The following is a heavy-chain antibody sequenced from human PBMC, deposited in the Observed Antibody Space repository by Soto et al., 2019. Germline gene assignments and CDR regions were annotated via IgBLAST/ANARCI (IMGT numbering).Heavy chain of an antibody. CDR1: GGSISSGDYY. Sequence: PSETLSLTCTVSGGSISSGDYYWSWIRQPPGKGLEWIGYIYYSGSTYYNPSLKSRVTISVDTSKNQFSLKLSSVTAADTAVYYCARAYYYGSGSPEPYYYYYYGMDVWGQGTTVTVSS. D-gene: IGHD3-10*01. CDR2: IYYSGST. V-gene: IGHV4-30-4*01. CDR3: ARAYYYGSGSPEPYYYYYYGMDV. J-gene: IGHJ6*02.